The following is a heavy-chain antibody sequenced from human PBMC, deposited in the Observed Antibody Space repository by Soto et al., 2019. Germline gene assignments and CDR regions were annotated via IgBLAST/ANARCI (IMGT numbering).Heavy chain of an antibody. CDR1: GFTFSSYA. V-gene: IGHV3-23*01. CDR3: AKVKVLTTVVTPDAFDI. Sequence: PGGSLRLSCAASGFTFSSYAMSWVRQAPGKGLEWVSAISGSGGSTYYADSVKGRFTISRDNSKNTLYLQMNSLRAEDTAVYYCAKVKVLTTVVTPDAFDIWGQGTMVTVSS. D-gene: IGHD4-17*01. CDR2: ISGSGGST. J-gene: IGHJ3*02.